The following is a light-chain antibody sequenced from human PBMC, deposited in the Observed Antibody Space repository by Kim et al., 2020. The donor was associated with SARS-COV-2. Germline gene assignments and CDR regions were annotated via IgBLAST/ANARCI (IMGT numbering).Light chain of an antibody. Sequence: DIQMTQSPSPLSASVGDRVTITCRASQSISTNLNWYQQKSGKAPKLLIYAASSLQGGVPSRFSGSGSGTDFTLTISSLQPEDSATYYCKQSNSTPLTFGGGTKVDIK. CDR1: QSISTN. CDR3: KQSNSTPLT. J-gene: IGKJ4*01. CDR2: AAS. V-gene: IGKV1-39*01.